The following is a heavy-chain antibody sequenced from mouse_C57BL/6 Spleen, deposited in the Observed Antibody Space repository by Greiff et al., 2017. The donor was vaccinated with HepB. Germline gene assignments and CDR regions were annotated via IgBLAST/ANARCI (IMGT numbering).Heavy chain of an antibody. Sequence: EVKVVESGGGLVKPGGSLKLSCAASGFTFSDYGMHWVRQAPEKGLEWVAYISSGSSTIYYADTVKGRFTISRDNAKNTLFLQMTSLRSEDTAMYYCAGNYYGSSYWFAYWGQGTLVTVSA. CDR1: GFTFSDYG. J-gene: IGHJ3*01. D-gene: IGHD1-1*01. CDR3: AGNYYGSSYWFAY. V-gene: IGHV5-17*01. CDR2: ISSGSSTI.